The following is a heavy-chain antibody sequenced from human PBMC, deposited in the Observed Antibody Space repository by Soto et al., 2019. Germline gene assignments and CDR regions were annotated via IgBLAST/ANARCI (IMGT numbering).Heavy chain of an antibody. Sequence: SETLALTCTVSGDSISSNNNYWSWIRQPPGEGLEWIGFISYSGTTSYSPSLKSRVAISLDTSKNQFSLSLSSVTAADTAVYYCARGRGYSYGLDPWGQGTLVTVS. CDR3: ARGRGYSYGLDP. CDR2: ISYSGTT. J-gene: IGHJ5*02. D-gene: IGHD5-18*01. V-gene: IGHV4-30-4*01. CDR1: GDSISSNNNY.